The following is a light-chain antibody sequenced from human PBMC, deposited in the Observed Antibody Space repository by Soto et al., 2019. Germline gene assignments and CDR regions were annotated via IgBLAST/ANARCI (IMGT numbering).Light chain of an antibody. J-gene: IGKJ1*01. CDR1: QRITSY. CDR3: QQSHSMPWT. Sequence: DIQLTQSPSSLSASVGDRVTMTCRTSQRITSYLNWYQQKPGKAPRLLIYGSSSLQGGVPSRFSGSGSGTDFTLTISSRQPEDFATYYCQQSHSMPWTFGQGTKVEIK. CDR2: GSS. V-gene: IGKV1-39*01.